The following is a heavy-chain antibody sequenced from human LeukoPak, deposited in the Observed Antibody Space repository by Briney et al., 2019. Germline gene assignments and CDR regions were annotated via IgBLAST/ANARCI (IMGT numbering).Heavy chain of an antibody. CDR2: FDPEDGET. V-gene: IGHV1-24*01. CDR3: ATEGPLGGAAAPSHWFDP. Sequence: ASVKVSCXVSGYTLTELSMHWVRQAPGKGLEWMGGFDPEDGETIYAQRFQGRVTMTEDTSTDTAYMELSSLRSEDTAVYYCATEGPLGGAAAPSHWFDPWGQGTLVTVSS. J-gene: IGHJ5*02. D-gene: IGHD6-13*01. CDR1: GYTLTELS.